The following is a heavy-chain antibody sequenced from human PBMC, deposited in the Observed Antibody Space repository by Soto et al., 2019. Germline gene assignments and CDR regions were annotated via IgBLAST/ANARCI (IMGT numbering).Heavy chain of an antibody. J-gene: IGHJ5*01. CDR2: ISGSGGST. D-gene: IGHD3-3*01. CDR3: AKGGFLEWLPRGWFDS. Sequence: GGSLRLSCPASGFTFRSYAMSWVRQAPGKGLEWVSVISGSGGSTYYTDSVKGRFTTSRDNSKNTLFLQMNSLRAEDTAVYYCAKGGFLEWLPRGWFDSWGQGTLVTV. CDR1: GFTFRSYA. V-gene: IGHV3-23*01.